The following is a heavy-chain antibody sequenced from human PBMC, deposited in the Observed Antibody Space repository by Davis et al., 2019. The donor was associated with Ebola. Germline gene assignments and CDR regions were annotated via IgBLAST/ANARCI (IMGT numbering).Heavy chain of an antibody. CDR3: ARAPTWSEINYYCLDY. D-gene: IGHD3-22*01. CDR2: IIPIFGTA. Sequence: ASVKVSCKASGYTFTSYGISWVRQAPGQGLEWMGGIIPIFGTANYAQKFQGRVTMTRNTSISTAYMELSSLRSEDTAVYYCARAPTWSEINYYCLDYWGQGTLVTVSS. J-gene: IGHJ4*02. CDR1: GYTFTSYG. V-gene: IGHV1-8*02.